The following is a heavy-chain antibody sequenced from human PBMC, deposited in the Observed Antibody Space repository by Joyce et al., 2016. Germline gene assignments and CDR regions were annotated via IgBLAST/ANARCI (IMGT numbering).Heavy chain of an antibody. CDR1: GFTFSSYA. CDR2: ISYDGSNK. D-gene: IGHD2-21*02. Sequence: QVQLVESGGGVVQPGRSLRLACAASGFTFSSYAMHWVRQAPGKGREWVAVISYDGSNKYYADSVKGRFTISRDNSKNTVYLQMNSLKAEDTAVFYCAKGVVVTAIRLDYWGQGTLVTVSS. CDR3: AKGVVVTAIRLDY. V-gene: IGHV3-30-3*01. J-gene: IGHJ4*02.